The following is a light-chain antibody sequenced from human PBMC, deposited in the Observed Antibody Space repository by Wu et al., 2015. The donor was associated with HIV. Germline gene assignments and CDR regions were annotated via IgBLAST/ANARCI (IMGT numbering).Light chain of an antibody. CDR3: QQYGDSWT. CDR2: GAS. Sequence: EIVLTQSPGTLSLSPGERATLSCRASQSVRSDYLGWYQQRPGQAPRLLIYGASRRVTGIPDRFSGSGSGTDFTPTISRLEPEDFAVYYCQQYGDSWTFGRGTKVEIK. J-gene: IGKJ1*01. CDR1: QSVRSDY. V-gene: IGKV3-20*01.